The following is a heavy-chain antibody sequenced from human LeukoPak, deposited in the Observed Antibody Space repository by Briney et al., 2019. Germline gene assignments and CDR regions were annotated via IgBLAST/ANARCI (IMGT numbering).Heavy chain of an antibody. Sequence: GGSLRLSCVASGFTFKNYGMHWVRQAPGKVLEWVAVIWYDGSKKYYADSVKGRFTISRDNSKNTLYLQVNSLRGEDTAAYYCARGNYESSGTLDYWGQGTLVTVSS. CDR3: ARGNYESSGTLDY. D-gene: IGHD3-22*01. V-gene: IGHV3-33*01. CDR1: GFTFKNYG. CDR2: IWYDGSKK. J-gene: IGHJ4*02.